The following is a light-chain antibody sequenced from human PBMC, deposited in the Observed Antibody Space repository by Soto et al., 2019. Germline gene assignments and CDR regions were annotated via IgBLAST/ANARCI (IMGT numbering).Light chain of an antibody. CDR2: EVS. CDR1: SSDVGGYNY. V-gene: IGLV2-14*01. J-gene: IGLJ1*01. CDR3: SSYTSSSSLYV. Sequence: QSVLTQPASVSGSPGQSITISCTGTSSDVGGYNYISWYQQHSGTAPKLMIYEVSNRPSGLSNRFSGSKSGNTASLAISGLQAEGEADYYCSSYTSSSSLYVFGSGTKFTVL.